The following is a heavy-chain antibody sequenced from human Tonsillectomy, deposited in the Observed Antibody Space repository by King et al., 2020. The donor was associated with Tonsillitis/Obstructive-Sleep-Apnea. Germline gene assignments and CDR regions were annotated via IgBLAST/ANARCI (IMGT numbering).Heavy chain of an antibody. Sequence: VHLVESGGGVVQPGRSLRLSCAGSGFSISTYAMHWVRQAPGKGLEWVALISYDGSNKYYADSVKGRFTISRDNSKNTLYLQMYSLRTEDTAVYYCAKVRLRFLEWEANWFDPWGQGTLVTVSS. CDR1: GFSISTYA. V-gene: IGHV3-30*18. D-gene: IGHD3-3*01. J-gene: IGHJ5*02. CDR2: ISYDGSNK. CDR3: AKVRLRFLEWEANWFDP.